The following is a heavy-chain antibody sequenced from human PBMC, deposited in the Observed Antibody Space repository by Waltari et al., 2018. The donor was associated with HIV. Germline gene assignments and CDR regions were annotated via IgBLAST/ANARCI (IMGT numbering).Heavy chain of an antibody. D-gene: IGHD3-10*01. Sequence: AESGGRLIQPGGSLGLSCKASTFSVSAKHVTWIRQAPGGSLEWVGVIYPDDTTHYADSVSGRFTISRAKSRTTVLLLMNGLFVDDTATYFCATGVRYYGPWGQGTRVTVSS. V-gene: IGHV3-53*01. CDR2: IYPDDTT. CDR1: TFSVSAKH. CDR3: ATGVRYYGP. J-gene: IGHJ5*02.